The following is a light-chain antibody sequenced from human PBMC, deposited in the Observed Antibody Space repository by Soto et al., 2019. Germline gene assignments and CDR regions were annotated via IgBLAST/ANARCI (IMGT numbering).Light chain of an antibody. CDR1: QSISSW. CDR2: KAS. CDR3: QQTDSFPIT. Sequence: DIQMTQFPSTLSAYVGDRVTITCRASQSISSWLAWYQQKPGKAPKLLIYKASTLETGVPSRFSGSGSGTHFTLTISSLQPEDFGTYYCQQTDSFPITFGQGTRLEI. J-gene: IGKJ5*01. V-gene: IGKV1-5*03.